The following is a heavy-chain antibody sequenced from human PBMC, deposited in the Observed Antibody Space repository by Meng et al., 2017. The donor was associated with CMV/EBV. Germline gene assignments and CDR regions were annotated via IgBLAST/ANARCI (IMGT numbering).Heavy chain of an antibody. Sequence: QGELQELGPGVVKPSQTLSLTCTVSGGSISSGYYYWSWIRQPPGKGLEWIGYIYYSGSTYYNPSLKSRVTISVDTSKNQFSLKLSSVTAADTAVYYCARVGRTSCYDYWGQGTLVTVSS. CDR1: GGSISSGYYY. V-gene: IGHV4-30-4*08. CDR3: ARVGRTSCYDY. J-gene: IGHJ4*02. D-gene: IGHD2-2*01. CDR2: IYYSGST.